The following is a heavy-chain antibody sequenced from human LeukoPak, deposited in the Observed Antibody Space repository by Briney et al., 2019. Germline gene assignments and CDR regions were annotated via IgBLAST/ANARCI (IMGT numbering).Heavy chain of an antibody. CDR1: GFTFGNAW. V-gene: IGHV3-15*01. CDR2: IKTKTDGGTT. CDR3: ATYYYGSYFYGTIRY. Sequence: GGSLRLSCAASGFTFGNAWMSWVRQAPGKGLEWVGRIKTKTDGGTTDYTAPVNGRFTISRDDSINTLYLQMSTLKAEDTAVYYCATYYYGSYFYGTIRYWGQGTLVTVSS. J-gene: IGHJ4*02. D-gene: IGHD3-10*01.